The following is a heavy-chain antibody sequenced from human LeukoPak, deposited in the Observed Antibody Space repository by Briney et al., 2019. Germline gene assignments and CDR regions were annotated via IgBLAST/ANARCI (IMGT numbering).Heavy chain of an antibody. Sequence: GGSLRLSCAASGFTFSGSAMHWVRQASGKGLEWVGRIRSKANSYATAYAASVKGKFTISRDDSKNTAYLQMNSLKTEDTAVYYCAKWRVKDYSNFNVRYYFDYWGQGTLVTVSS. J-gene: IGHJ4*02. CDR3: AKWRVKDYSNFNVRYYFDY. V-gene: IGHV3-73*01. D-gene: IGHD4-11*01. CDR1: GFTFSGSA. CDR2: IRSKANSYAT.